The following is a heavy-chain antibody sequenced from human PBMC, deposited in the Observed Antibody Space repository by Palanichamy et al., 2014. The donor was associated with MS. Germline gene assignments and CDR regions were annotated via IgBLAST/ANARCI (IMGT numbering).Heavy chain of an antibody. CDR2: IYNTGST. CDR3: ARKIDCSSTPCHDAFDF. Sequence: QVQLQESGPGLVKPSATLSLTCAVSGLSITSKNWWGWLRQPPGKGLEWIGYIYNTGSTYYSPSLKSRVTMSVDTSKNQFSLKLNSVTAVDTAVYFCARKIDCSSTPCHDAFDFWGQGTMVTVSS. CDR1: GLSITSKNW. D-gene: IGHD2-2*01. J-gene: IGHJ3*01. V-gene: IGHV4-28*01.